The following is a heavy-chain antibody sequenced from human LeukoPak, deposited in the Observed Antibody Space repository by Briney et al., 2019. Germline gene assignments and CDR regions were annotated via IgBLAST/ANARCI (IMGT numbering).Heavy chain of an antibody. CDR1: RFTVSANY. D-gene: IGHD6-6*01. J-gene: IGHJ6*03. CDR2: IYSGGRT. Sequence: GGSLRLSCTASRFTVSANYMSWVRQAPGKGLEWVSGIYSGGRTDYADSVKGRFTISRDNSKNTLYLQMNSLRAEDTAVYYCARTPVLPHLYYYYMDVWDKGTTVTISS. V-gene: IGHV3-53*05. CDR3: ARTPVLPHLYYYYMDV.